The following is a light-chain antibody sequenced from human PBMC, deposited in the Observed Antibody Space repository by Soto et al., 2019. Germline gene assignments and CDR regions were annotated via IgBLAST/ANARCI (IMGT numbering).Light chain of an antibody. CDR3: QQYPGYT. V-gene: IGKV3-20*01. CDR1: QSVSSSY. CDR2: GAS. Sequence: EIVLTQSPGTLSLSPGERATLSCRASQSVSSSYLAWYQQKPGQAPRLLIYGASGRATGIPDRFSGSGSGTDFTRTISRLEPEDFAVYYCQQYPGYTFGQGTKLEIK. J-gene: IGKJ2*01.